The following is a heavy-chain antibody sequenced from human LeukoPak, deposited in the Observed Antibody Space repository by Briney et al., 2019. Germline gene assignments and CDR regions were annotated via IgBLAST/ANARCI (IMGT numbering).Heavy chain of an antibody. J-gene: IGHJ4*02. D-gene: IGHD5-12*01. Sequence: KSGGSLRLSCAVSGFTVSSNYMNWVRQSPGKGLEWIGNIYSSGNTYYNASLKSRVTMYIDTSKNQFFLKLSSVTAADTAMYYCAKSNGYGLIDYWGQGTLVTVSS. V-gene: IGHV4-59*04. CDR2: IYSSGNT. CDR3: AKSNGYGLIDY. CDR1: GFTVSSNY.